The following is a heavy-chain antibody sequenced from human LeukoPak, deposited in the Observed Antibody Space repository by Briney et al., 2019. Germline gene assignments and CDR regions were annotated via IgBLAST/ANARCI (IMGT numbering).Heavy chain of an antibody. V-gene: IGHV1-69*13. CDR3: ARHRNIRY. CDR1: GGTFSSYA. D-gene: IGHD1-14*01. Sequence: ASVKVSCKASGGTFSSYALSWVREAPGRGLEWMGGMIPIFGTANYAQKFQGRVTITADESTSTAYMELSSLRSEDTAVYYCARHRNIRYWGQGTLVTVSS. CDR2: MIPIFGTA. J-gene: IGHJ4*02.